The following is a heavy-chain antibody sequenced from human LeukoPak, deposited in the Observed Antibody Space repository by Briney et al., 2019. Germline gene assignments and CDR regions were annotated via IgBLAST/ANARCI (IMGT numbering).Heavy chain of an antibody. D-gene: IGHD6-13*01. V-gene: IGHV4-59*01. J-gene: IGHJ4*02. CDR2: IYYSGST. Sequence: GSLRLSCAASGFTFSSYSMNWVRQAPGKGLEWIGYIYYSGSTNYNPSLKSRVTISVDTSKNQFSLRLSSVTAADTAVYYCARVTGYMTEDYFDYWGQGTLITVSS. CDR1: GFTFSSYS. CDR3: ARVTGYMTEDYFDY.